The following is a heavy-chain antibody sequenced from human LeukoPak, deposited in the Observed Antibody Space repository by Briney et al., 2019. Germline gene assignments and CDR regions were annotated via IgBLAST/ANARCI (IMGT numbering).Heavy chain of an antibody. V-gene: IGHV3-30*14. J-gene: IGHJ4*02. Sequence: GTSLRLSCAASGFSFSNYPMHWVRQAPGTGLEWVATISNVGTNKFCADSVKGRFTISRDNSKNTLYLQMNSLRAEDTAVYYRARDSSSPYYFDYWGQGTLVTVSS. D-gene: IGHD6-6*01. CDR1: GFSFSNYP. CDR3: ARDSSSPYYFDY. CDR2: ISNVGTNK.